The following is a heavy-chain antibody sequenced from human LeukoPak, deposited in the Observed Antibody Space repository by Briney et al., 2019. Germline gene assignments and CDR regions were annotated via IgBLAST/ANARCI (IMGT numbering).Heavy chain of an antibody. CDR3: SRGYDIDV. J-gene: IGHJ6*02. CDR2: IYYTGTT. Sequence: SETLSLTCTVSGGSLNNYYWSWIRQPPGKALEWIGYIYYTGTTKYNPSLKSRATISLDTSKNQFSLKLTSVTAADTALFFCSRGYDIDVWGQGTTVTVSS. V-gene: IGHV4-59*01. CDR1: GGSLNNYY.